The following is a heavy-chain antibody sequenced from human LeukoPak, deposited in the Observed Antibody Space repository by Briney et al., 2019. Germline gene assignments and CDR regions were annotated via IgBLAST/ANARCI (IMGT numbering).Heavy chain of an antibody. CDR3: ARDSVGASEVY. CDR1: GFTLSSYW. D-gene: IGHD1-26*01. J-gene: IGHJ4*02. CDR2: IKQDGSET. Sequence: GGSLRLSCAASGFTLSSYWMSWVRQAPGKGLEWVANIKQDGSETYYVDSVKGRFTISRDNAKNSLYLQMNSLRAEDTAVYYCARDSVGASEVYWGQGTLVTVSS. V-gene: IGHV3-7*01.